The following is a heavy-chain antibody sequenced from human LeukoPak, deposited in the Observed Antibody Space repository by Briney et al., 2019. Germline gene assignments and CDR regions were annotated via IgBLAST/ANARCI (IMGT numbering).Heavy chain of an antibody. CDR3: ATSPRGGIAVAGTYFDY. J-gene: IGHJ4*02. CDR1: GGSISSYY. Sequence: SETLSLTCTVSGGSISSYYWSWIRQPPGKGLEWIGYIYYSGSTYYNPSLKSRVTISVDTSKNQFSLRLSSVTAADTAVYYCATSPRGGIAVAGTYFDYWGQGTLVTVSS. D-gene: IGHD6-19*01. CDR2: IYYSGST. V-gene: IGHV4-59*04.